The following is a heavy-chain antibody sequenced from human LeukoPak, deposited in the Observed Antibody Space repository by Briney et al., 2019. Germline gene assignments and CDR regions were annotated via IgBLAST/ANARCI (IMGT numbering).Heavy chain of an antibody. CDR2: ISYDGSNK. Sequence: TGGSLRLSCAASGFTFSSYGMHWVRQAPGKGLEWVAVISYDGSNKYYADSVKGRFTISRDNSKNTLYLQMNSLRAEDTAVYYCAKYCSGGNCYSGLYWGQGTLVTVSS. J-gene: IGHJ4*02. D-gene: IGHD2-15*01. CDR3: AKYCSGGNCYSGLY. CDR1: GFTFSSYG. V-gene: IGHV3-30*18.